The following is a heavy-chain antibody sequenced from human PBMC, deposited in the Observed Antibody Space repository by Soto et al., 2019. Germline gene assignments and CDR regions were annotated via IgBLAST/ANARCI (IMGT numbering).Heavy chain of an antibody. D-gene: IGHD3-3*01. CDR3: ARGVVINRYYGMYV. J-gene: IGHJ6*02. Sequence: SETLSLTCTVSGGSISSGGYYWSWIRQHPGKGLEWIGYIYYSGSTYYNPSLKSRVTISVDTSKNQFSLKLSSVTAADTAVYYCARGVVINRYYGMYVWGQGTTVTVSS. V-gene: IGHV4-31*03. CDR2: IYYSGST. CDR1: GGSISSGGYY.